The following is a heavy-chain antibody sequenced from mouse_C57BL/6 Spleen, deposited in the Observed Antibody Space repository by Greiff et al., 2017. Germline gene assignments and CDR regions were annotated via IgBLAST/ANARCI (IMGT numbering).Heavy chain of an antibody. Sequence: QVQLQQSGAELAKPGASVKLSCKASGYTFTSYWMHWVQQRPGQGLEWIGYINPSSGYTKYNQKFKDKATLTADKSSSTAYMQLSSLTYEDSAVYYCARYEEGYYDYSWFAYWGQGTLVTVSA. D-gene: IGHD2-4*01. J-gene: IGHJ3*01. CDR3: ARYEEGYYDYSWFAY. V-gene: IGHV1-7*01. CDR1: GYTFTSYW. CDR2: INPSSGYT.